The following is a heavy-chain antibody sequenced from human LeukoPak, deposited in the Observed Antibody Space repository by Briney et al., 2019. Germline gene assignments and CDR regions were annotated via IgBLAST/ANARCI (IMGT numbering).Heavy chain of an antibody. CDR1: GFTFSSYG. CDR2: ISGNGGST. CDR3: ATSDYYDSSGYRGYFDY. J-gene: IGHJ4*02. Sequence: GGSLRLSCAASGFTFSSYGMSWVRQAPGKGLEWVSAISGNGGSTYYADSVKGRFIISRDNSKKTLYLQMSSLRAEDTAVYYCATSDYYDSSGYRGYFDYWGQGTLVTVSS. V-gene: IGHV3-23*01. D-gene: IGHD3-22*01.